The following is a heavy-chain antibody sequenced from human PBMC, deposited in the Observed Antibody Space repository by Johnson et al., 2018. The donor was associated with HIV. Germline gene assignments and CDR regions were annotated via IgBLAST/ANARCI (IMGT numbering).Heavy chain of an antibody. D-gene: IGHD6-6*01. CDR3: ASLVGSSSGEAFDI. J-gene: IGHJ3*02. Sequence: QVQLVESGGGLVQPGGSLRLSCAASGFTFSSYWMSWVRQAPGKGLEWVAFIRYDGSNKYYADSVKGRFTISRDNSKNTLYLQMNSLRAEDTAVYYCASLVGSSSGEAFDIWGQGTMVTVSS. CDR2: IRYDGSNK. CDR1: GFTFSSYW. V-gene: IGHV3-30*02.